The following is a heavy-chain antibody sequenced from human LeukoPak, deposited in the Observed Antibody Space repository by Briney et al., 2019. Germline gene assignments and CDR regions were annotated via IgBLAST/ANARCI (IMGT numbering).Heavy chain of an antibody. D-gene: IGHD3-22*01. CDR3: ARDAFVDPYYDSSGSLGY. CDR1: GYTFTGYY. Sequence: ASVKVSCKASGYTFTGYYMHWVRQAPGQGLEWMGWINPNSGGTNYAQKFQGRVTMTRDTSISTAYMELSRLRSDDTGVYYCARDAFVDPYYDSSGSLGYWGQGTLVTVSS. J-gene: IGHJ4*02. V-gene: IGHV1-2*02. CDR2: INPNSGGT.